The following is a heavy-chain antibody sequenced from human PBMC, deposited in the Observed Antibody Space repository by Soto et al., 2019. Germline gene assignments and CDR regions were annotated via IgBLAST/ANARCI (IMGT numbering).Heavy chain of an antibody. CDR3: ARDRRTNVVPFDD. Sequence: QVQLQQWGAGLLKPSETLSLTCAVYGGYFSGYYWSWIRQPPGKGLEWIGEINHRGSTNYNPSLKSRVTISVDTSKNQFSLTMSSVSAADTAVYYCARDRRTNVVPFDDWGQGTLVIVSS. CDR2: INHRGST. J-gene: IGHJ4*02. V-gene: IGHV4-34*01. CDR1: GGYFSGYY. D-gene: IGHD2-8*01.